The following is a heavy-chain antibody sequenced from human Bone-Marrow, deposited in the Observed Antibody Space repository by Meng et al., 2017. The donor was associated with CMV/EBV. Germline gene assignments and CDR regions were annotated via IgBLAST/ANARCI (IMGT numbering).Heavy chain of an antibody. J-gene: IGHJ6*02. Sequence: SETLSLTCTVSGGSISSYYWSWIRQPPGKGLEWIGYIYYSGSTNYNPSLKSRVTISVDTSKNQFSLKLSSVTAADTAMYYCAGGSMYYDFWSGSNYYYYGMDVWGHGTTVTVSS. V-gene: IGHV4-59*01. D-gene: IGHD3-3*01. CDR1: GGSISSYY. CDR3: AGGSMYYDFWSGSNYYYYGMDV. CDR2: IYYSGST.